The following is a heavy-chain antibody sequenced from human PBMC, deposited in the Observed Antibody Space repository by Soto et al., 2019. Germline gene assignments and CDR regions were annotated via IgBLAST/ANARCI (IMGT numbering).Heavy chain of an antibody. J-gene: IGHJ5*02. V-gene: IGHV1-18*04. Sequence: ASVKVSCKASGYTFTSYGISWVRQAPGQGLEWMGWISAYNGNTNYAQKLQGRVTMTTDTSTSTAYMELRSLRSDDTAVYYCARGDYYDFWSGYRKTWFDPWGQGTLVTVSS. CDR1: GYTFTSYG. CDR3: ARGDYYDFWSGYRKTWFDP. D-gene: IGHD3-3*01. CDR2: ISAYNGNT.